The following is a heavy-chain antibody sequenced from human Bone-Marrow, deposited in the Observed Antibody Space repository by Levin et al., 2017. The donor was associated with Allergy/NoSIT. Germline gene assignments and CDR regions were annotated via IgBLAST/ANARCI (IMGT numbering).Heavy chain of an antibody. J-gene: IGHJ3*02. CDR2: IYYSGST. CDR3: ARVLSPYYYDSSGYAFFDI. Sequence: PSETLSLTCTVSGGSISSGGYYWSWIRQHPGKGLEWIGYIYYSGSTYYNPSLKSRVTISVDTSKNQFSLKLSSVTAADTAVYYCARVLSPYYYDSSGYAFFDIWGQGTMVTVSS. V-gene: IGHV4-31*03. D-gene: IGHD3-22*01. CDR1: GGSISSGGYY.